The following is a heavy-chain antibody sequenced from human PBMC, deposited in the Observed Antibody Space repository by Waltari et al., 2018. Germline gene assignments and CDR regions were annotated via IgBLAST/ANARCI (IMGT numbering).Heavy chain of an antibody. V-gene: IGHV4-39*01. Sequence: QLQLQESGPGLVKPSETLSLTCTVSGGSISSSSYYWGWIRQPPGKGLEWIGRIYYSGSTYYNPSLKSRVTIAVDTSKNQFSLKLSSVTAADTAVYYCARLPYSSSHYYYYYMDVWGKGTTVTVSS. CDR2: IYYSGST. CDR3: ARLPYSSSHYYYYYMDV. D-gene: IGHD6-6*01. J-gene: IGHJ6*03. CDR1: GGSISSSSYY.